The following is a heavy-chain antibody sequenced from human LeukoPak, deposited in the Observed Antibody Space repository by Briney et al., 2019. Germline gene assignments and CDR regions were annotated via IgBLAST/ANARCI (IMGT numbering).Heavy chain of an antibody. D-gene: IGHD5-12*01. CDR2: MNPNSGVT. V-gene: IGHV1-8*01. J-gene: IGHJ4*02. CDR3: ARVDPLGISSLLDC. Sequence: ASVKVSCRASGYTFNSYDIHWVRQATGQGLEWMGWMNPNSGVTDFAPKFQGRLTMTRNTSISTAYMDLSSLTSEDTAVYYCARVDPLGISSLLDCWGQGTLVTVSS. CDR1: GYTFNSYD.